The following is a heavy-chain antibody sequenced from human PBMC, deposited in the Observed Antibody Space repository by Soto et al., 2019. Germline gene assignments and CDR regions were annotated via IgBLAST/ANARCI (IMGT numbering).Heavy chain of an antibody. CDR3: AREVVRGSGSYLP. CDR1: GGSISRYF. D-gene: IGHD3-10*01. Sequence: SETLALPCTVSGGSISRYFYIWIRQPPGKGLEWIGYIYHSGSTYYNPSLKSRVTISVDTSKNQFSLKLSSVTAADTAVYYCAREVVRGSGSYLPWGQGTLVTVSS. V-gene: IGHV4-59*01. J-gene: IGHJ5*02. CDR2: IYHSGST.